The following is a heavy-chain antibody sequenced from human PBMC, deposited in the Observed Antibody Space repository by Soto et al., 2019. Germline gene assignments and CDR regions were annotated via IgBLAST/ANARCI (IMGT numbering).Heavy chain of an antibody. CDR2: ISFDGSNK. D-gene: IGHD3-10*01. V-gene: IGHV3-30-3*01. CDR3: GRDRRFGNGDNLGFDY. Sequence: QVQLVESGGGVFQPGRSLRLSCAASGFTFSGYTMHWVRQAPGKGLEWVAAISFDGSNKYYADSVKERFTISRDNSKNTVYVQMNSLRAEETAVYYCGRDRRFGNGDNLGFDYWGQGTLVTVSP. J-gene: IGHJ4*02. CDR1: GFTFSGYT.